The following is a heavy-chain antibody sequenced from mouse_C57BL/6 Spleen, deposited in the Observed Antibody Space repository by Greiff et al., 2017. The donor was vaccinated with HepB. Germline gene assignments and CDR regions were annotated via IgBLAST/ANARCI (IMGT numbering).Heavy chain of an antibody. J-gene: IGHJ1*03. CDR1: GFSFNTYA. CDR2: IRSKSNNYAT. CDR3: VRQLWYLDV. Sequence: EVQGVESGGGLVQPKGSLKLSCAASGFSFNTYAMNWVRQAPGKGLEWVARIRSKSNNYATYYADSVKDRFTISRDDSESMLYLQMNNLKTEDTAMYYCVRQLWYLDVWGTGTTVTVSS. V-gene: IGHV10-1*01.